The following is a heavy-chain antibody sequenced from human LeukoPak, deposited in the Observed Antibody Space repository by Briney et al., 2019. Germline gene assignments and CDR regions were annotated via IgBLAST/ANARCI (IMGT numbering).Heavy chain of an antibody. J-gene: IGHJ4*02. CDR2: IYIGGST. CDR3: ARDRAVPGRGYYFDC. Sequence: PGGSLRLSCAAAGFTVSSSYMTWVRQAPGKGLEWVSTIYIGGSTYYADSVKGRFTISRDNSKNTFYLQMNSLRAEDTAVYYCARDRAVPGRGYYFDCWGQGTLVTVSS. D-gene: IGHD6-19*01. CDR1: GFTVSSSY. V-gene: IGHV3-53*01.